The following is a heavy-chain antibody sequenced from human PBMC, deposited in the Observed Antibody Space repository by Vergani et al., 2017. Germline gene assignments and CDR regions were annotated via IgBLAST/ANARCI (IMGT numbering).Heavy chain of an antibody. CDR3: ATPLWFGELSHLTPGFLDLQN. J-gene: IGHJ1*01. D-gene: IGHD3-10*01. CDR2: VDPEDGET. Sequence: EVQLVQSGAEVKKPGATVKISCKVSGYTFTDYYMHWVQQAPGKGLEWMGLVDPEDGETIYAEKFQGRVTITADTSTDTAYMELSSLRSEDTAVYYCATPLWFGELSHLTPGFLDLQNWGQGTLVTVS. CDR1: GYTFTDYY. V-gene: IGHV1-69-2*01.